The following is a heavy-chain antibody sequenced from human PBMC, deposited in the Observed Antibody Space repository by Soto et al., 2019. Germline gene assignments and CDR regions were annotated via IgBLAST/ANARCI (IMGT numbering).Heavy chain of an antibody. CDR3: ARGSVTQWNNWFDP. J-gene: IGHJ5*02. CDR1: GGSISSYY. CDR2: IYTSGST. D-gene: IGHD2-21*02. V-gene: IGHV4-4*07. Sequence: SETLSLTCTAPGGSISSYYWSWIRQPAGKGLGWIGRIYTSGSTNYNPSLKSRVTMSVDTSKNQLSLKLSSVTAADTAVYYCARGSVTQWNNWFDPWGQGTLVTVSS.